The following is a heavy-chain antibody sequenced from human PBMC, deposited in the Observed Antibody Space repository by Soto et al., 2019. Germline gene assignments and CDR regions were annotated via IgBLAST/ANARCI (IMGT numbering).Heavy chain of an antibody. D-gene: IGHD2-15*01. Sequence: QVQLVQSGAEVKKPGSSVKVSCKASGGTFSSYTISWVRQAPGQGLEWMGRIIPILGIANYAQKFQGRVTITADESPSKADMDLSRARSEDTAVYYCANSREDCRGGSCWGDWYFDLWGRGALVTVSS. CDR1: GGTFSSYT. J-gene: IGHJ2*01. CDR2: IIPILGIA. V-gene: IGHV1-69*02. CDR3: ANSREDCRGGSCWGDWYFDL.